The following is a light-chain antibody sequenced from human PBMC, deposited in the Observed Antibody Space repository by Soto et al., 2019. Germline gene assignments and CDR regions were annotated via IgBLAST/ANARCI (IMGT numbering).Light chain of an antibody. V-gene: IGLV2-8*01. J-gene: IGLJ2*01. CDR1: SSDIGGNNY. CDR3: TSAAGSKCLV. CDR2: EVT. Sequence: QSALTQPPSASGSPGQSVTISCTGTSSDIGGNNYVSWYQQHPDKAPKLMIYEVTKRPSGVPDRFSGSKSGNTASLTVSRLQAEDEAGYYCTSAAGSKCLVYGGGITLTVL.